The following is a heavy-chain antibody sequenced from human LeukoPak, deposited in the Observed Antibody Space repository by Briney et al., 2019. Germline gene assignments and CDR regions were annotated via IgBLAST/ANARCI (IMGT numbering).Heavy chain of an antibody. Sequence: PGGSLRLSCAASGFAVSNNYMSWVRQAPGKGLEWVSVIYSDGSTYYADSVKGRFTISRDNSKNTLYLQVNSLRAEDTAVYYCARIGGAAAGHFDYWGQGTLVTVSS. CDR2: IYSDGST. CDR1: GFAVSNNY. J-gene: IGHJ4*02. D-gene: IGHD6-13*01. CDR3: ARIGGAAAGHFDY. V-gene: IGHV3-53*01.